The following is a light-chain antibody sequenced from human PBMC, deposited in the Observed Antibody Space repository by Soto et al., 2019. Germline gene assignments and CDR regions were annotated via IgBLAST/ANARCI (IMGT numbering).Light chain of an antibody. J-gene: IGLJ1*01. CDR3: SSYTSSSYYV. CDR2: DVS. Sequence: QSVLTQPASVSGSPGQSITMSCTGTSRDVGGFNYVAWYQQRPGKAPKLMIYDVSNRPSGVSNRFSGSKSGNTASLTISGLQAEDEADYYCSSYTSSSYYVFGTGTKVTVL. V-gene: IGLV2-14*01. CDR1: SRDVGGFNY.